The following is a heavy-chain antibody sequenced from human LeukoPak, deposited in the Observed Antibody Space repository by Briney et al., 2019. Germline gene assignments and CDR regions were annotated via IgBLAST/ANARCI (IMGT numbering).Heavy chain of an antibody. J-gene: IGHJ6*03. CDR1: GYIFTSYF. D-gene: IGHD4-17*01. V-gene: IGHV1-46*01. CDR3: ASNYGDYGVFYYYYYYMDV. Sequence: ASVKVSCKASGYIFTSYFMHWVRQAPGQGLEWMGLINPSGGSTRYAQKFQGRVTITADKSTSTAYMELSSLRSEDTAVYYCASNYGDYGVFYYYYYYMDVWGKGTTVTASS. CDR2: INPSGGST.